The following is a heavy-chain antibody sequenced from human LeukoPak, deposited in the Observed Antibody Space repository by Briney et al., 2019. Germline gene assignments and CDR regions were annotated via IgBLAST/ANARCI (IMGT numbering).Heavy chain of an antibody. J-gene: IGHJ4*02. CDR1: GFTFSDYY. CDR2: ISSSGSTI. D-gene: IGHD3-22*01. CDR3: ARESYYYDSSGYADY. Sequence: PGGSLRLSCAASGFTFSDYYMSWIRQAPGKGLEWVSYISSSGSTIYYADSVKGRFTISRDNAKNSLYLQMNSLRAEDTAVYYCARESYYYDSSGYADYWGQGTLVTVSS. V-gene: IGHV3-11*04.